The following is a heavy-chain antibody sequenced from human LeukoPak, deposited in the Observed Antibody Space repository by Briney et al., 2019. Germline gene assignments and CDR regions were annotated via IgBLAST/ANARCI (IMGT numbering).Heavy chain of an antibody. D-gene: IGHD6-6*01. V-gene: IGHV4-39*01. CDR2: IYYSGST. CDR1: GGSISSSSYY. J-gene: IGHJ6*03. Sequence: PSETLSLTCTVSGGSISSSSYYWGWIRQPPGKGLEWIGSIYYSGSTYYNPSLKSRVTISVDTSKNQFSLKLSSVTAADTAVYYCARQSSSSKNGYYYYTDVWGKGTTVTVSS. CDR3: ARQSSSSKNGYYYYTDV.